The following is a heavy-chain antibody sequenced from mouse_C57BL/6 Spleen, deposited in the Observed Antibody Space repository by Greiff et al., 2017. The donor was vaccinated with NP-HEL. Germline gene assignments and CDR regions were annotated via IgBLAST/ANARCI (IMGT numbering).Heavy chain of an antibody. CDR3: ARALTWVDY. CDR2: ISYDGSN. D-gene: IGHD1-1*01. Sequence: EVQVVESGPGLVKPSQSLSLTCSVTGYSITSGYYWNWIRQFPGNKLEWMGYISYDGSNNYNPSLKNRISITRDTSKNQFFLKLNSVTTEDTATYYCARALTWVDYWGQGTSVTVSS. J-gene: IGHJ4*01. CDR1: GYSITSGYY. V-gene: IGHV3-6*01.